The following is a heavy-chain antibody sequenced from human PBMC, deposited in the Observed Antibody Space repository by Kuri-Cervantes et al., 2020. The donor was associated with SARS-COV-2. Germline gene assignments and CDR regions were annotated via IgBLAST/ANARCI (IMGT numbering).Heavy chain of an antibody. CDR1: GFTFSSHW. Sequence: GESLKISCAASGFTFSSHWMSWVRQAPGKGLEWVANIKQDGSEKYYVDSVKGRFTISRDNAKNSLYLQMNSLRAEDTAVYYCARDTITIFGVVTLFDYWGQGTLVTVSS. D-gene: IGHD3-3*01. V-gene: IGHV3-7*01. J-gene: IGHJ4*02. CDR2: IKQDGSEK. CDR3: ARDTITIFGVVTLFDY.